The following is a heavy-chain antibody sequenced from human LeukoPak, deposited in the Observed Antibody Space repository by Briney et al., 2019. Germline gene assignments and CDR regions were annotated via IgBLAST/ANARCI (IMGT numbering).Heavy chain of an antibody. CDR1: GFTFSSYG. J-gene: IGHJ4*02. CDR2: IHYDGSNK. D-gene: IGHD6-6*01. CDR3: ANQRRDSNSSPFRYHFDY. Sequence: PGGSLRLSCAASGFTFSSYGMHWVRQAPGKGLEWVSFIHYDGSNKYYADSVKGRFTISRDNSKNTLYLQLSSLRAEDTAVYYCANQRRDSNSSPFRYHFDYWGQGTLVTVSS. V-gene: IGHV3-30*02.